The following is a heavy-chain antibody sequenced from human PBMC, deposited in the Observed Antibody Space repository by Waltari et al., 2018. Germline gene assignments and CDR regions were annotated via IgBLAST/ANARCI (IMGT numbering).Heavy chain of an antibody. V-gene: IGHV3-74*01. CDR1: GFTFSRFW. D-gene: IGHD3-22*01. J-gene: IGHJ6*02. CDR3: VRDRSSGNVGPYYGMDV. CDR2: INHDGSRT. Sequence: EVQLVESGGGLVQPGGSLRLSCAASGFTFSRFWMNWVRQAPGKGPVWVARINHDGSRTSYGDSVKGRFTISRNNAKNTMYLQMNTLRVEDTAVYYCVRDRSSGNVGPYYGMDVWGQGTTVTVSS.